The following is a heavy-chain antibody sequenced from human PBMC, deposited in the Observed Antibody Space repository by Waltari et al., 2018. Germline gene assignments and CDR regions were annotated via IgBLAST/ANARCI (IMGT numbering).Heavy chain of an antibody. D-gene: IGHD1-7*01. Sequence: QVQLQESGPGLVKPTHTLSLTCTVSGEPISDDVSRWTYWTWIRQSAGKGLEWIGHIYSSGAVDYNPALRSRVTISLDTPKSHFTLKLTSVTAADTAVYYCANRGVGNYFKDFRLWSPGTLVTVSS. CDR3: ANRGVGNYFKDFRL. J-gene: IGHJ1*01. V-gene: IGHV4-61*02. CDR2: IYSSGAV. CDR1: GEPISDDVSRWTY.